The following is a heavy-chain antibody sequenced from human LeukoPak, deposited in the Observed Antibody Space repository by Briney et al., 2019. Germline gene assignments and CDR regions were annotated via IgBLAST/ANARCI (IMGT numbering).Heavy chain of an antibody. V-gene: IGHV1-24*01. Sequence: GASVKVSCKVSGYTLTELSMHWVRQAPGKGLEWMGGFDPEDGETIYAQKFQGRVTITADKSTSTAYMELSSLRSEDTAVYYCARDFDDDCSSTSCYLTDYWGQGTLVTVSS. CDR1: GYTLTELS. CDR2: FDPEDGET. D-gene: IGHD2-2*01. J-gene: IGHJ4*02. CDR3: ARDFDDDCSSTSCYLTDY.